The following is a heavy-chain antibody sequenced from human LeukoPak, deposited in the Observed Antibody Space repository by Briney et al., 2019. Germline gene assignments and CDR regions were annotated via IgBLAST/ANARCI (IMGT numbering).Heavy chain of an antibody. D-gene: IGHD5-18*01. CDR2: ISSSGSTI. CDR3: ARPTYVDTAMVTGTGY. CDR1: GFTFSDYY. J-gene: IGHJ4*02. Sequence: PGGSLRLSCAASGFTFSDYYVSWIRQAPGKGLKWVSYISSSGSTIYYADSVKGRFTISRDNAKNSLYLQMNSLRAEDTAVYYCARPTYVDTAMVTGTGYWGQGTLVTVSS. V-gene: IGHV3-11*01.